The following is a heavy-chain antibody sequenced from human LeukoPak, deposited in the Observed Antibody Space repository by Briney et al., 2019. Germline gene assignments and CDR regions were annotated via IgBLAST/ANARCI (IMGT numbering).Heavy chain of an antibody. CDR1: GFTFSSYA. Sequence: GGSLRLSCAASGFTFSSYAMSWVRQAPGKGLEWVSAICGSGGSTYYADSVKGRFTIYRDNSKNTQSLQMNSLRAEDTAVYYCAKDLTRLGSSLEWLLFDYWGQGTLVTVSS. CDR3: AKDLTRLGSSLEWLLFDY. J-gene: IGHJ4*02. CDR2: ICGSGGST. V-gene: IGHV3-23*01. D-gene: IGHD3-3*01.